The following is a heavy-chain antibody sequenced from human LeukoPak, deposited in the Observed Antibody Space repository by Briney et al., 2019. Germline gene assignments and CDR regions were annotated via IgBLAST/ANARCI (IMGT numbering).Heavy chain of an antibody. J-gene: IGHJ4*02. D-gene: IGHD6-13*01. CDR1: GFTFSSYA. CDR2: ISGSGGST. Sequence: SGRSLRLSCAASGFTFSSYAMSWVRQAPGKGLEWVSAISGSGGSTYYADSVKGRFTISRDNAKNSLYLQMNSLRAEDTAVYYCARAGSSWYGDLDYWGQGTLVTVSS. CDR3: ARAGSSWYGDLDY. V-gene: IGHV3-23*01.